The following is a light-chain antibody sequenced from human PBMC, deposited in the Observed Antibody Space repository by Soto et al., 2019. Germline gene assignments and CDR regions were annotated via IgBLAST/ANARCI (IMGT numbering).Light chain of an antibody. J-gene: IGKJ2*01. Sequence: EIVLTQSPGTLSLSPGERATLSCRASRSVSSSYLAWYQQKPGQAPRLLIYGASSRATGIPDRFSGSGSGTDFTLTISRLEPEDFAVYYCQQYGSSPYTFSQGTKLEIK. CDR3: QQYGSSPYT. CDR2: GAS. V-gene: IGKV3-20*01. CDR1: RSVSSSY.